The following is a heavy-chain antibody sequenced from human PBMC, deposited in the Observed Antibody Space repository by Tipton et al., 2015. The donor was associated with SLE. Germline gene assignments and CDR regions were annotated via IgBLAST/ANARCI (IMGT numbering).Heavy chain of an antibody. CDR2: ITVSGGTT. J-gene: IGHJ4*02. CDR1: GFTFSSYA. D-gene: IGHD1-26*01. V-gene: IGHV3-23*01. Sequence: SLRLSCAASGFTFSSYAMSWVRQAPGKGLEWVSAITVSGGTTYYADSVKGRFTISRDNSKNTLYLQMNSLRAEDTAVYYCAKAEMVGAIYPFDYWGQGTLVTVSS. CDR3: AKAEMVGAIYPFDY.